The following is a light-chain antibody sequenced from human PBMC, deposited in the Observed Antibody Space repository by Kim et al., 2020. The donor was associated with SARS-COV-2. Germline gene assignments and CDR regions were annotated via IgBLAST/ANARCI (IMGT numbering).Light chain of an antibody. CDR3: CSYAGSSTWV. Sequence: GQSITISCTGTSRAVGSYNLVSWYQQHPGKAPKLMSYEVSKRPSGVSNRFSGSKSGNTASLTISGLQAEDEADYYCCSYAGSSTWVFGGGTQLTVL. J-gene: IGLJ3*02. CDR1: SRAVGSYNL. V-gene: IGLV2-23*02. CDR2: EVS.